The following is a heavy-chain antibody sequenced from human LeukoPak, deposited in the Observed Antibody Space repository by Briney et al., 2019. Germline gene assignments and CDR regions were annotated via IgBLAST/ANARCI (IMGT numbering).Heavy chain of an antibody. Sequence: SVKVSCKASGGTFSSYAISWVRQAPGQGLEWMGGIVPIFGTANYAQKLQGRVTMTTDTSTSTAYMELRSLRSDDTAVYYCARHADIVATIDYWGQGTLVTVSS. CDR2: IVPIFGTA. D-gene: IGHD5-12*01. CDR1: GGTFSSYA. V-gene: IGHV1-69*05. CDR3: ARHADIVATIDY. J-gene: IGHJ4*02.